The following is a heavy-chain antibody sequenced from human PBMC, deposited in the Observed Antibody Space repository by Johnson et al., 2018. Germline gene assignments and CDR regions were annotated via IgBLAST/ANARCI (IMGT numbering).Heavy chain of an antibody. V-gene: IGHV3-7*01. CDR2: IQQAGSAK. D-gene: IGHD3-3*01. J-gene: IGHJ6*02. Sequence: VQLVQAGGGLVQPGGSLRLACAASGFILRTYWMRWVRQAPGKGLEWVANIQQAGSAKYSVDSVKGRFTISRASAKNSLYLQMNSLRDEDTAVYDCHRGSGYYTNYGMDVWGQGTMVTVSS. CDR3: HRGSGYYTNYGMDV. CDR1: GFILRTYW.